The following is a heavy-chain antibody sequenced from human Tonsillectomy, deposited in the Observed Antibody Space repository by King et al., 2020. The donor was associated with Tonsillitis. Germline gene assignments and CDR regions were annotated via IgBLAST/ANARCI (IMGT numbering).Heavy chain of an antibody. CDR1: GFSFSSFG. Sequence: VQLVESGGGVVQPGRSLRLSCAASGFSFSSFGIHWVRQTPGKGLEWVAVIWYDGSNKYYADSVKGRFTISRDNSKNTVYLQMNSLRAEDTAVYYCARDQWAGLDYWGQGTLVTVSS. D-gene: IGHD6-19*01. CDR3: ARDQWAGLDY. V-gene: IGHV3-33*08. CDR2: IWYDGSNK. J-gene: IGHJ4*02.